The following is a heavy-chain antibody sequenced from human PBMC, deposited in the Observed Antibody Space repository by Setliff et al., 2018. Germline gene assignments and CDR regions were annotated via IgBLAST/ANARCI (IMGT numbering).Heavy chain of an antibody. CDR2: IRSKAYGGTT. CDR3: TREASVDFWSGYPYYYYMDV. V-gene: IGHV3-49*04. CDR1: GFTFGDYA. Sequence: PGGSLRLPCTASGFTFGDYAMSWVRQAPGKGREWVGFIRSKAYGGTTEYAASVKGRFTISRDDSKSIAYLQMNSLKTEDTAVYYCTREASVDFWSGYPYYYYMDVWGKGTTVTVSS. D-gene: IGHD3-3*01. J-gene: IGHJ6*03.